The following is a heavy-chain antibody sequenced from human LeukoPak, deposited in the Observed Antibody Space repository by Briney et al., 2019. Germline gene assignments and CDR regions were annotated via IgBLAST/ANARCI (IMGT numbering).Heavy chain of an antibody. CDR2: INAGGAGT. CDR1: GFTFSSFH. Sequence: GGSLRLSCAASGFTFSSFHMTWVRQAPGKGLEWVSTINAGGAGTYYADSVKGRFTISRDNSKNTAYLQMNSLRAGDTAVYYCAKRGGPSPLDYWGQGTLVTVSS. D-gene: IGHD2-15*01. CDR3: AKRGGPSPLDY. V-gene: IGHV3-23*01. J-gene: IGHJ4*02.